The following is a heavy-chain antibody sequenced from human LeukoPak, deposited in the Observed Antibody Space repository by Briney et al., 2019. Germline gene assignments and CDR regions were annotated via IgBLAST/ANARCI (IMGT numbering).Heavy chain of an antibody. D-gene: IGHD1-1*01. CDR2: IIPIFGTA. CDR3: AREGVDWNHSVYYFDY. V-gene: IGHV1-69*13. Sequence: VASVKVSCKASGGTFSSYAISWVRQAPGQGLEWMGGIIPIFGTANYAQKFQGRVTITADESTSTAYMELSSLRSEDTAVYYCAREGVDWNHSVYYFDYWGQGTLVTVSS. CDR1: GGTFSSYA. J-gene: IGHJ4*02.